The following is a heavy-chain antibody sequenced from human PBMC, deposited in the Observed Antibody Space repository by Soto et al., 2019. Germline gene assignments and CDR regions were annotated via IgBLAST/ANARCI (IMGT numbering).Heavy chain of an antibody. CDR1: GFIFDDYA. CDR2: ISWNSGGI. Sequence: EVQLVESGGGLVQPGRSLRLSCAASGFIFDDYAMHWVRKAPGKGLEWVSGISWNSGGIGYADSVKGRFTISRDNTKNSLYLQTNSLRTEDTAVYYCAKDAGGGGNILSGYHVDEAGWSYPWGQGTLVTVSS. D-gene: IGHD3-9*01. V-gene: IGHV3-9*01. CDR3: AKDAGGGGNILSGYHVDEAGWSYP. J-gene: IGHJ5*02.